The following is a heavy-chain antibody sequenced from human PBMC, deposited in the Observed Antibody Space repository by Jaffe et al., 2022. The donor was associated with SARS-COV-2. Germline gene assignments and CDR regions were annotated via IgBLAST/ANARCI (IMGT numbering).Heavy chain of an antibody. D-gene: IGHD3-10*01. CDR2: IKQDGSEK. V-gene: IGHV3-7*01. CDR1: GFTFSSYW. CDR3: ARAQGITMVRGSWFDP. Sequence: EVQLVESGGGLVQPGGSLRLSCAASGFTFSSYWMSWVRQAPGKGLEWVANIKQDGSEKYYVDSVKGRFTISRDNAKNSLYLQMNSLRAEDTAVYYCARAQGITMVRGSWFDPWGQGTLVTVSS. J-gene: IGHJ5*02.